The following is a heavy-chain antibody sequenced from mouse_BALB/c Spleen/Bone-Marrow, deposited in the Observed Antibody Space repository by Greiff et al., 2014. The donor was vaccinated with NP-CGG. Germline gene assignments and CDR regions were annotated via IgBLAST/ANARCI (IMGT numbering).Heavy chain of an antibody. D-gene: IGHD4-1*01. J-gene: IGHJ2*01. CDR1: GFNIKDYF. V-gene: IGHV14-1*02. Sequence: EVQLQQSGAELVRPGALVKLSCKASGFNIKDYFMHWVKQRPEQGLEWIGWIDPEIGNTLYDPKFQGKASITADTSSNTAYLQLSSLTSEDTAVYYCARLFGTRDFDYWGQGTTPTVSS. CDR2: IDPEIGNT. CDR3: ARLFGTRDFDY.